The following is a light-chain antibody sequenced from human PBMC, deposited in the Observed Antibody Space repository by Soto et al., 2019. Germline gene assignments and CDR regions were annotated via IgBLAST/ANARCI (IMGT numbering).Light chain of an antibody. CDR2: DVS. V-gene: IGKV3-20*01. J-gene: IGKJ1*01. Sequence: EIVLTQSPGTLSLSPGERATLFCRASQSVSSSELAGYRQKPGQAPRLLIYDVSGRATGIPARFSGSGSGTALTLTISRLEPEDFAVYYGQQYGSSPPTFGQATKVEI. CDR1: QSVSSSE. CDR3: QQYGSSPPT.